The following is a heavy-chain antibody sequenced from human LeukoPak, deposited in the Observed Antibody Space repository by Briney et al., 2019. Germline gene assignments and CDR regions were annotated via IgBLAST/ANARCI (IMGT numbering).Heavy chain of an antibody. J-gene: IGHJ6*02. CDR1: GFTFSNYG. Sequence: GRSLRLSCAASGFTFSNYGMHWVRQAPGKGLKWVAVISYNGSNKDYADSVNGRITTSRDNSNNTLSMQMNSLRAEDTALYYCAKDLGSGTSSYYYYGVDVWGQGSTVTVSS. D-gene: IGHD1-26*01. CDR3: AKDLGSGTSSYYYYGVDV. CDR2: ISYNGSNK. V-gene: IGHV3-30*18.